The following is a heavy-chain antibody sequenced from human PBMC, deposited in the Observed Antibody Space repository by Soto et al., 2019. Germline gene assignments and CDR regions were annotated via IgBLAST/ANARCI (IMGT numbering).Heavy chain of an antibody. CDR2: IYYSGST. D-gene: IGHD2-2*01. V-gene: IGHV4-61*01. CDR3: ARDAAANFGMDV. J-gene: IGHJ6*02. Sequence: SETLSLTCTVSGGSVSSGSYYWSWIRQPPGKGLEWIGYIYYSGSTNYNPSLKSRVTISVDTSKNQFSLKLSSVTAADTAVYYCARDAAANFGMDVWGQGTTVTVSS. CDR1: GGSVSSGSYY.